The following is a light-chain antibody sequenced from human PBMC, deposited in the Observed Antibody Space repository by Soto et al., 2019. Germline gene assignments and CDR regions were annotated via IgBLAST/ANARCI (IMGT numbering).Light chain of an antibody. J-gene: IGKJ1*01. CDR1: QSVSSY. V-gene: IGKV3-20*01. CDR2: DAS. Sequence: EIVLTQSPATLSLSPGERATLSCRASQSVSSYLAWYQQKHGQAXRXXIYDASNRATGIPDRFSGSGSGTDLTITISRLEPEDFEVYYCQQYGSSPWTFGQGTKVDIK. CDR3: QQYGSSPWT.